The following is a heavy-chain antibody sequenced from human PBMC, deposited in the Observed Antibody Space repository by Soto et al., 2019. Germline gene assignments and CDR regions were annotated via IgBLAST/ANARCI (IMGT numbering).Heavy chain of an antibody. D-gene: IGHD3-16*02. Sequence: PGGSLRLSCAASGFTFRTYAMSWVRQAPGKGLEWVSSISGSGGATYYADSVKGRFTICRDNSKNTLYLQMNSLKAEDTGVYYCAKIEVGLRLGELSLYQDWGRGTLVTVSS. J-gene: IGHJ4*02. CDR3: AKIEVGLRLGELSLYQD. CDR2: ISGSGGAT. CDR1: GFTFRTYA. V-gene: IGHV3-23*01.